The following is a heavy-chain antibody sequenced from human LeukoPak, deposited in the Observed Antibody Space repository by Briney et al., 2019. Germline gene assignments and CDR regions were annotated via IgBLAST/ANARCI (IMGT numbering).Heavy chain of an antibody. D-gene: IGHD3-10*02. CDR2: IIPIFGTP. Sequence: VASVKVSCKTSGGTFSNYAISWVRQAPGQGLEWMGGIIPIFGTPNYAQKSHGRVTITTDESTSTAYMELSSLTSEDAAVYYYVIRRGAYYVSFDSWGQGTLVTVSS. CDR1: GGTFSNYA. CDR3: VIRRGAYYVSFDS. J-gene: IGHJ4*02. V-gene: IGHV1-69*05.